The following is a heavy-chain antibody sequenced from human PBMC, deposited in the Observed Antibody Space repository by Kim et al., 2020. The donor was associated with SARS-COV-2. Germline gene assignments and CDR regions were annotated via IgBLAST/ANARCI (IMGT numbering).Heavy chain of an antibody. CDR1: GFTFSRYG. D-gene: IGHD6-13*01. CDR3: ARDGPGYSSSWYFDY. J-gene: IGHJ4*02. Sequence: GGSLRLSCAASGFTFSRYGMHWVRQAPGKGLEWVAVIWYDGSNKYYADSVKGRFTISRDNSKNTLYLQMNSLRAEDTAVYYCARDGPGYSSSWYFDYWGQGTLVTVSS. CDR2: IWYDGSNK. V-gene: IGHV3-33*01.